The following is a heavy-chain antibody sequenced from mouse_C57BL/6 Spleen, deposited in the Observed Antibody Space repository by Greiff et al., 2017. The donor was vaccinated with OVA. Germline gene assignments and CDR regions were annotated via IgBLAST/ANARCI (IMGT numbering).Heavy chain of an antibody. V-gene: IGHV1-69*01. CDR1: GYTFTSYW. J-gene: IGHJ2*01. D-gene: IGHD1-1*01. Sequence: QVQLQQPGAELVMPGASVKLSCKASGYTFTSYWMHWVKQRPGQGLEWIGEIDPSDSYTNYNQKFKGKSTLTVDKSSSTAYMQLSSLTSEDSAVYYCAITTVVATRNYFDYWGQGTTLTVSS. CDR3: AITTVVATRNYFDY. CDR2: IDPSDSYT.